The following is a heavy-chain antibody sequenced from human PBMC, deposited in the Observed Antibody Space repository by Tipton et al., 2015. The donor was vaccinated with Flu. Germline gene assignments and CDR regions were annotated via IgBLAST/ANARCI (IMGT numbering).Heavy chain of an antibody. Sequence: GSLRLSCAASGFTFNTYGMHWVRQTPGKGLEWVANVKQDGGEKHYVDSVKGRFTISRDNARNSLYLQMNSLRAEDTAVYFCARDGPPYSPTSGWFDPWGQGTLVTVSS. J-gene: IGHJ5*02. D-gene: IGHD1-26*01. V-gene: IGHV3-7*01. CDR3: ARDGPPYSPTSGWFDP. CDR2: VKQDGGEK. CDR1: GFTFNTYG.